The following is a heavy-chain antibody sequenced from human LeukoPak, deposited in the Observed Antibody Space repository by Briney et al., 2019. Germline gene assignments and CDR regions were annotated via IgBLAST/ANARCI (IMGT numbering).Heavy chain of an antibody. CDR2: IHPGGSDT. V-gene: IGHV5-51*01. Sequence: GESLKISCEGSGYTFTNFWIGWVRQMPGKGLEWMGIIHPGGSDTRYSPSFQGQVTISADKSLSTAYLQWSSLQASDTAMYYCARGSSYYNFWGQGTLVTVSS. J-gene: IGHJ4*02. D-gene: IGHD1-26*01. CDR1: GYTFTNFW. CDR3: ARGSSYYNF.